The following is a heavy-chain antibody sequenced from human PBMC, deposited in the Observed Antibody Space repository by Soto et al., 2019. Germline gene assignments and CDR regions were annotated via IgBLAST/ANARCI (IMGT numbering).Heavy chain of an antibody. Sequence: EVQLVESGGGLVQPGGSLRLSCAASGFIFSDHYMDWVRQAPGKGLEWVGSARNKVNGYTTAYAASVKGRFTISRDDSKNSLYLQMNSLKAEDTAVYFCARLMGTAFDLWGQGTLVTVSS. J-gene: IGHJ4*02. D-gene: IGHD2-8*01. CDR2: ARNKVNGYTT. V-gene: IGHV3-72*01. CDR3: ARLMGTAFDL. CDR1: GFIFSDHY.